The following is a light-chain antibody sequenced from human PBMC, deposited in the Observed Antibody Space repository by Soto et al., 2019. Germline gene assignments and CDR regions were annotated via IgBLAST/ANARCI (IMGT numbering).Light chain of an antibody. CDR3: QQYHDTGT. Sequence: EIVLTQSPGTLSLTPGDRATLSCRASESISSSFLAWYQQKPGQAPRLLISGTSSRATGIPDRFSGSGSGTDLTLTIHRLEPEDFAVYYCQQYHDTGTFGQGTKVDIK. V-gene: IGKV3-20*01. J-gene: IGKJ1*01. CDR2: GTS. CDR1: ESISSSF.